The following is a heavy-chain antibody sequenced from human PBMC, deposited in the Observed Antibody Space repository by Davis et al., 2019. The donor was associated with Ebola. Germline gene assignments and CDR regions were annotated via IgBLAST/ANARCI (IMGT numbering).Heavy chain of an antibody. CDR1: GFALSNYA. CDR3: ARGNDYGLDN. CDR2: TGVSGAGT. D-gene: IGHD4-17*01. J-gene: IGHJ4*02. V-gene: IGHV3-23*01. Sequence: PGGSLRLSCAVSGFALSNYAMHWVRQAPGKGLEWVSSIRLEWVSRTGVSGAGTNYAASVKGRFNIGRDSSDNTLYLQMNRLTAEDTAVYYCARGNDYGLDNWGQGTLVTVSS.